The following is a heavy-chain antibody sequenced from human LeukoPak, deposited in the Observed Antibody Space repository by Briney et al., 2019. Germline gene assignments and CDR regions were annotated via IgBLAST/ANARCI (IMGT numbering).Heavy chain of an antibody. CDR3: AKATGYLL. V-gene: IGHV3-23*01. D-gene: IGHD1-14*01. J-gene: IGHJ4*02. CDR1: GFTFSNYE. Sequence: PGGSLRLSCAASGFTFSNYEMNWVRQAPGKGLEWVSTISNSDDSTYYADSVKGRFTISGDNSENTLYLQMNSLRAEDTAVYYCAKATGYLLWGQGTLVTVSS. CDR2: ISNSDDST.